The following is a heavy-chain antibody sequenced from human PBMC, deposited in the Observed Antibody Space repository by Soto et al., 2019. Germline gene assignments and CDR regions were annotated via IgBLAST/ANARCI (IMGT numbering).Heavy chain of an antibody. J-gene: IGHJ4*02. CDR1: GFTFTNSA. D-gene: IGHD3-3*02. V-gene: IGHV1-58*01. CDR3: AADDLILAF. CDR2: IVVDNGKT. Sequence: ASVKVSCKASGFTFTNSAVQWVRQARGQRLEWIGWIVVDNGKTNYAQKFQERVTITRDMSTSTAYMELSSLRFEDTAAYYCAADDLILAFWGQGTLVTVSS.